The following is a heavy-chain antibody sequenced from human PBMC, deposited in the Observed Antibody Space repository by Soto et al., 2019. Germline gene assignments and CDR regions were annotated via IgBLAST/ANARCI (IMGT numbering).Heavy chain of an antibody. CDR1: RFTSGYHA. D-gene: IGHD3-16*01. Sequence: GGSLRLSCAASRFTSGYHAMNWVRQAPGKGLEWVSTISDDSSYIDYADSLRGRFTVSRDNARNSLYLQIDSLGVADTAVYYCATPYYFNHWGPGTRVTVSS. CDR2: ISDDSSYI. CDR3: ATPYYFNH. J-gene: IGHJ1*01. V-gene: IGHV3-21*06.